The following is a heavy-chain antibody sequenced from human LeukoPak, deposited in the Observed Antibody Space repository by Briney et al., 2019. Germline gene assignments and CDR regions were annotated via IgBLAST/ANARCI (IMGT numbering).Heavy chain of an antibody. J-gene: IGHJ5*02. CDR1: GVSISSSGYY. Sequence: SETLSLTCTVSGVSISSSGYYWAWIRQPPGKGLEWIGTLYYSGSTYFKPALKSRVTISVDTSKNQFSLKLTSVTAADTAVYYCSRLYCTTSSCGRFDPWGQGTLVTVSS. V-gene: IGHV4-39*01. CDR2: LYYSGST. CDR3: SRLYCTTSSCGRFDP. D-gene: IGHD2-2*01.